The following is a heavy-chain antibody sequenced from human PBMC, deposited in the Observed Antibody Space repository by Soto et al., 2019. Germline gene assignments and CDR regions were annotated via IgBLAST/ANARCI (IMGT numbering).Heavy chain of an antibody. CDR2: ISAYNGNT. CDR1: VYTFTSYG. D-gene: IGHD2-15*01. V-gene: IGHV1-18*01. Sequence: GASVKVSCKASVYTFTSYGISWVRQATGQGLEWMGWISAYNGNTNYAQKLQGRVTMTTDTSTSTAYMELRSLRSDDTAVYYCARVRTVVAATVNWFDPWGQGTLVTVSS. J-gene: IGHJ5*02. CDR3: ARVRTVVAATVNWFDP.